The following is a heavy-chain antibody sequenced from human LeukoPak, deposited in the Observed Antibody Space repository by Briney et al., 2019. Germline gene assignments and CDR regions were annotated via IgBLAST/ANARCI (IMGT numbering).Heavy chain of an antibody. V-gene: IGHV3-48*03. D-gene: IGHD1-14*01. CDR2: ISARGSTI. CDR1: GFXFSSYE. J-gene: IGHJ4*02. CDR3: AREVGNYDY. Sequence: GGSLRLSCAASGFXFSSYEVNWVRQAPGKGLEWVSYISARGSTIYYADSVKGRFTISRDNAKNSLYLQMNSLRAEDTAVYYCAREVGNYDYWGQGTLVTVSS.